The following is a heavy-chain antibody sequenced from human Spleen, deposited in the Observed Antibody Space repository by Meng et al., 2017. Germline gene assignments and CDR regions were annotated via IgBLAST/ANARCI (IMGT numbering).Heavy chain of an antibody. CDR2: IWYDGSNK. CDR3: ATEYSSGSFDY. D-gene: IGHD6-19*01. V-gene: IGHV3-30*02. CDR1: GFTFSSYG. Sequence: GESLKISCAASGFTFSSYGMHWVRQAPGKGLEWVAVIWYDGSNKYYADSVKGRFTISRDNSKNTLYLQMNSLRAEDTAVYYCATEYSSGSFDYWGQGTLVTVSS. J-gene: IGHJ4*02.